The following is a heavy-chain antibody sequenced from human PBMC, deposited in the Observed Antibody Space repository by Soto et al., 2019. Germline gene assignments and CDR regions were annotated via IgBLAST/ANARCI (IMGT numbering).Heavy chain of an antibody. Sequence: GASVKVSCKASGGTFSSYAISWVRQAPGQGLEWMGGIIPIFGTANYAQKFQGRVTITADESTSTAYMELSSLRSEDTAVYYCAAYYDSSGYYYFLRYYFDYWGQGTLVTVSS. CDR2: IIPIFGTA. J-gene: IGHJ4*02. CDR1: GGTFSSYA. D-gene: IGHD3-22*01. V-gene: IGHV1-69*13. CDR3: AAYYDSSGYYYFLRYYFDY.